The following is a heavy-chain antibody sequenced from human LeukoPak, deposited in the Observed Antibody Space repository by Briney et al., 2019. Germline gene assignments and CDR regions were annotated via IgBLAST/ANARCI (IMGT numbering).Heavy chain of an antibody. CDR2: INPSGGST. D-gene: IGHD5-24*01. CDR3: ARDRRLLDY. CDR1: GYTFTSYG. J-gene: IGHJ4*02. Sequence: ASVKVSCKASGYTFTSYGISWVRQAPGQGLEWMGIINPSGGSTSCAQKFQGRVTMTRDTSTSTVYMELSSLRSEDTAVYYCARDRRLLDYWGQGTLVTVSS. V-gene: IGHV1-46*01.